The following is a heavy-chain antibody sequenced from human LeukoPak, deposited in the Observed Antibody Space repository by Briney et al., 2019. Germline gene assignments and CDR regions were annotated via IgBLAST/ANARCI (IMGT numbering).Heavy chain of an antibody. CDR3: ANLHYDILTGYIYYFDY. CDR1: GFTVSSNS. CDR2: ISGSGAST. V-gene: IGHV3-23*01. J-gene: IGHJ4*02. Sequence: GGSLRLSCTVSGFTVSSNSMSWVRQAPGKGLEWVSSISGSGASTYHADSVKGRFTISRDNSKNTLYLQMNSLRAEDTAVYYCANLHYDILTGYIYYFDYWGQGTLVTVSS. D-gene: IGHD3-9*01.